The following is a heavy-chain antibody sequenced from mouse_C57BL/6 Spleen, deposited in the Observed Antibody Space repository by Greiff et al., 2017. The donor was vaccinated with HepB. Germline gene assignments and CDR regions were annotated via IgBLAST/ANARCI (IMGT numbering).Heavy chain of an antibody. D-gene: IGHD2-1*01. V-gene: IGHV1-55*01. CDR2: IYPGSGST. Sequence: VQLQQPGAELVKPGASVKMSCKASGYTFTSYWITWVKQRPGQGLEWIGDIYPGSGSTNYNEKFKSKATLTVDTSSSTAYMQLSSLTSEDSAVYYCARPIYYGNYVDYWGQGTTLTVSS. J-gene: IGHJ2*01. CDR1: GYTFTSYW. CDR3: ARPIYYGNYVDY.